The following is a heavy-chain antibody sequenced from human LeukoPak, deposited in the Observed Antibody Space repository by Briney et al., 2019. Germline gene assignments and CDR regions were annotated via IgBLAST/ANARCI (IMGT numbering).Heavy chain of an antibody. CDR1: GFTVSSKY. CDR2: IYSGGST. V-gene: IGHV3-53*01. CDR3: ARGCSSTSCYGFDY. J-gene: IGHJ4*02. D-gene: IGHD2-2*01. Sequence: GGSLRLSCAASGFTVSSKYMSWVRQAPGKGLEWISVIYSGGSTYYADSVKGRFTISRDNSKNTLYLQMNSLGAEDTAVYYCARGCSSTSCYGFDYWGQGTLVTVSS.